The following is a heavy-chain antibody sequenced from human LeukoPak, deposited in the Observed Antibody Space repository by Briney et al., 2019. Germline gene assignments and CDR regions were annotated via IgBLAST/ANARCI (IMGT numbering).Heavy chain of an antibody. V-gene: IGHV1-2*02. Sequence: ASVKVSCHASGSTFPYYYMHWVRQAPGQGLEWMGWLNPNTLVTNYSQHFQGRVSMTWDTSISTGYMDLHSLTSDDTAVYYCARKDGGRDGMDVWGQGTTVTVSS. D-gene: IGHD4-23*01. CDR3: ARKDGGRDGMDV. CDR2: LNPNTLVT. J-gene: IGHJ6*02. CDR1: GSTFPYYY.